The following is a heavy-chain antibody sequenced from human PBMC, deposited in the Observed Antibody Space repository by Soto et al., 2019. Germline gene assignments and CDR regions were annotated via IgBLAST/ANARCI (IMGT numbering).Heavy chain of an antibody. D-gene: IGHD3-16*02. CDR1: GGSSSSSSYY. V-gene: IGHV4-39*01. Sequence: SETLSLTCTVSGGSSSSSSYYWGWIRQPPGKGLEWIGSIYYSGSTYYNPSLKSRVTISVDTSKNQFSLKLSSVTAADTAVYYCARHGDHDYVWGSYRPDFDYWGQGTLVTVSS. J-gene: IGHJ4*02. CDR3: ARHGDHDYVWGSYRPDFDY. CDR2: IYYSGST.